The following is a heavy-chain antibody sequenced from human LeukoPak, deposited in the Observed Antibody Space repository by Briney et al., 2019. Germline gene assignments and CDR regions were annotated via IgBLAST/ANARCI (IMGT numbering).Heavy chain of an antibody. CDR2: MNPNSGNT. V-gene: IGHV1-18*01. Sequence: ASVKVSCKASGYTFTSYDINWVRQATGQGLEWMGWMNPNSGNTNYAQKLQGRVTMTTDTSTSTAYMELRSLRSDDTAVYYCARHTGYSSSWYLYWFDPWGQGTLVTVSS. D-gene: IGHD6-13*01. CDR1: GYTFTSYD. CDR3: ARHTGYSSSWYLYWFDP. J-gene: IGHJ5*02.